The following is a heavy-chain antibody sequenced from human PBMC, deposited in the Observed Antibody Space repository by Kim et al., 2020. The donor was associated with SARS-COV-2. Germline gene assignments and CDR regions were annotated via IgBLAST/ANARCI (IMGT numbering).Heavy chain of an antibody. D-gene: IGHD6-19*01. J-gene: IGHJ2*01. CDR3: ARQAAVAISDWYFDL. Sequence: PALKSRVSISVDTSRNQFSLNLTSVTAADTAIYYCARQAAVAISDWYFDLWGRGTLVTVSS. V-gene: IGHV4-39*01.